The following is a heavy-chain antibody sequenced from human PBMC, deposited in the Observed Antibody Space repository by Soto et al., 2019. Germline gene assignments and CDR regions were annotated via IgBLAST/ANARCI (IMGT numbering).Heavy chain of an antibody. J-gene: IGHJ4*02. V-gene: IGHV3-11*01. CDR3: ARDPDDFWSGYQTFDY. CDR1: GITFSDCG. Sequence: PGGSLRLSCAASGITFSDCGMNWVRQAPGKGLEWVSYISSSGSTIYYADSVKGRFTISRDNAKNSLYLQMNSLRAEDTAVYYCARDPDDFWSGYQTFDYWGQGTLVTVSS. CDR2: ISSSGSTI. D-gene: IGHD3-3*01.